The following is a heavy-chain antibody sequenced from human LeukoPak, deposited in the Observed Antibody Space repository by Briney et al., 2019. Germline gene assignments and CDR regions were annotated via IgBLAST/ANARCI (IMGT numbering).Heavy chain of an antibody. D-gene: IGHD6-13*01. CDR3: ARGSRSSPGNAFDI. V-gene: IGHV3-21*01. CDR1: GFTFNNFA. J-gene: IGHJ3*02. Sequence: GGSLRLTCVASGFTFNNFAMNWVRQGPGEGLEWVSSISSSSSYIYYADSVKGRFTIFRDNAKNSLYLQMNSLRAEDTAVYYCARGSRSSPGNAFDIWGQGTMVTVSS. CDR2: ISSSSSYI.